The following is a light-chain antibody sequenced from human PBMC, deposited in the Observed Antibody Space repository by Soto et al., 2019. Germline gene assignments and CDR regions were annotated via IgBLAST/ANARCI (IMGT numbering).Light chain of an antibody. V-gene: IGLV1-51*01. CDR3: GSWDSSLSAYV. CDR1: SSNIGGNS. Sequence: QSVLTQPPSVSAAPGQKVTISCSGSSSNIGGNSVSWYQQLPETAPTLLIYDDNKPPSGIPARFSGSKSGTAATLGITGFQTGDEAEYYCGSWDSSLSAYVFGTGTKVTV. CDR2: DDN. J-gene: IGLJ1*01.